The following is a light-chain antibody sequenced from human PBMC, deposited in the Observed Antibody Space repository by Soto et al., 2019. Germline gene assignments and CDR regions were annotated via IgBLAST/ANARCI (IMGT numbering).Light chain of an antibody. CDR1: QSISSY. V-gene: IGKV1-39*01. CDR3: LQDYIYPWT. Sequence: DMQMTQSPSSMSASLGDRVSIXXRASQSISSYLNWYQQKPGKAPKLXIYAASSLQSGVPSRFSGSGSGTEFTLTISSLQPEDFATYYCLQDYIYPWTFGQGTKVDIK. J-gene: IGKJ1*01. CDR2: AAS.